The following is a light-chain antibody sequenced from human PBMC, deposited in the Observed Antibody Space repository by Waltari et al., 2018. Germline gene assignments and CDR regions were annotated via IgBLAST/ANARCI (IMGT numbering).Light chain of an antibody. Sequence: DIQLTQSPSFLSASVGDRVTITCRASQGISSYLAWYQQKPGKAPNLLIYAASTLQSGVPSRFSGSGSGTEFTLTINSLQPEDFATYHCQQLNSNPLTFGGGTKVEIK. J-gene: IGKJ4*01. V-gene: IGKV1-9*01. CDR3: QQLNSNPLT. CDR2: AAS. CDR1: QGISSY.